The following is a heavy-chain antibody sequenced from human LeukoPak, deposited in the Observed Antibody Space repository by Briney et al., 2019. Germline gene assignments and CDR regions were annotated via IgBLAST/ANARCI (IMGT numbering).Heavy chain of an antibody. J-gene: IGHJ4*02. CDR2: ISSSGNTK. CDR1: GFTLSPYT. D-gene: IGHD6-19*01. V-gene: IGHV3-48*04. CDR3: ARDGGSAWFFRY. Sequence: GGSLRLSCAASGFTLSPYTMNWVRQAPGKGLEWVSYISSSGNTKYYADSVKGRFTISRDNAKNSLYLQMNSLRAEDTAVYYCARDGGSAWFFRYWGQGTLVTVSS.